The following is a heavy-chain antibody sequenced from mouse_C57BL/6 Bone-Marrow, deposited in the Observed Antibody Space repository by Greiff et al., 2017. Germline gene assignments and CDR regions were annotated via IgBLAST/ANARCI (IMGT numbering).Heavy chain of an antibody. V-gene: IGHV1-18*01. Sequence: VQLQQSGPELVKPGASVKIPCKASGYTFTDYNMDWVKQSHGKSLEWIGDIYPNNGGTIYNQKFKGKATLTVDKSSSTAYMERRSLTAEDTAVYYCAVCNYGDGMDYWGQGTSVTVSS. D-gene: IGHD2-1*01. J-gene: IGHJ4*01. CDR1: GYTFTDYN. CDR3: AVCNYGDGMDY. CDR2: IYPNNGGT.